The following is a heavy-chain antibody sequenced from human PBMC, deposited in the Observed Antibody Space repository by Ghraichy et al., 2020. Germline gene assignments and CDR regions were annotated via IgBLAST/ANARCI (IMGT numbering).Heavy chain of an antibody. CDR1: GGTFRNYA. J-gene: IGHJ4*02. CDR2: IVPFSGPT. CDR3: ARELVETTRELDY. V-gene: IGHV1-69*13. Sequence: SVKVSCKASGGTFRNYAISWVRQAPGQGLEWMGGIVPFSGPTNYARKFQGRITITADESTTTVYMELSSLKSEDTAVYYCARELVETTRELDYWGQGTLVTVSS. D-gene: IGHD2-8*02.